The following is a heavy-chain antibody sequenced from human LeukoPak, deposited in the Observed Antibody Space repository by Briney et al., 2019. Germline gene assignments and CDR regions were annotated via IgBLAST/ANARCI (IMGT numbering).Heavy chain of an antibody. CDR3: ARDQKGLYIVATYAQYYFDY. D-gene: IGHD5-12*01. CDR2: ISSSSRYI. J-gene: IGHJ4*02. V-gene: IGHV3-21*01. CDR1: GFTFSSYS. Sequence: PGGSLRLSCAASGFTFSSYSMNWVRQAPGKGLEWVSSISSSSRYIYYADSVKGRFTISRDNAKNSLYLHLNSLSAEDTAVYYCARDQKGLYIVATYAQYYFDYWGQGTLVTVSS.